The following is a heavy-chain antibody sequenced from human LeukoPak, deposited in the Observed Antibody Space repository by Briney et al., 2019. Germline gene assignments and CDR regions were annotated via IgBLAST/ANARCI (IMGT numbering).Heavy chain of an antibody. V-gene: IGHV4-38-2*02. CDR1: GYSISGGHY. J-gene: IGHJ4*02. CDR3: ARAGTNLGDYDY. D-gene: IGHD4-17*01. CDR2: MFHSGST. Sequence: SETLSLTCTVSGYSISGGHYWAWIRQSPEKGLEWIASMFHSGSTYYNPSLKSRVTTSADTSKNEFSLKLSSVTAADTAVYYCARAGTNLGDYDYWGQGTLVTVSS.